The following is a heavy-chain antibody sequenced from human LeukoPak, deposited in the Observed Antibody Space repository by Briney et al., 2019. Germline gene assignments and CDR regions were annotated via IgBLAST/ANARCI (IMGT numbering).Heavy chain of an antibody. CDR3: ASEYYYDSGGYYLGLSFDI. J-gene: IGHJ3*02. V-gene: IGHV4-61*02. D-gene: IGHD3-22*01. Sequence: SETLSLTCTVSGGSISSGSYYWSWLRQPAGKGLEWIGRIYTSGSTNYNPSLKSRVTISVDTSKNQFSLKLGSVTAADTAVYYCASEYYYDSGGYYLGLSFDIWGQGTLVTVSS. CDR1: GGSISSGSYY. CDR2: IYTSGST.